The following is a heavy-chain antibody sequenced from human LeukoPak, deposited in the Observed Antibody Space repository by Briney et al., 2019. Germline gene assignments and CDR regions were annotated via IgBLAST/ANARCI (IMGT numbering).Heavy chain of an antibody. CDR3: ARQRGHSRRAFDI. CDR2: VFYSGST. CDR1: GDSISSEDYW. J-gene: IGHJ3*02. V-gene: IGHV4-39*01. Sequence: SGTLSVTCSVSGDSISSEDYWWGWIRQPPGKGLEWVGSVFYSGSTYYTASLKSRLTISVDTSKNQFSLKLTSVTAADTAVYFCARQRGHSRRAFDIWGPGTMVTVSS. D-gene: IGHD1-26*01.